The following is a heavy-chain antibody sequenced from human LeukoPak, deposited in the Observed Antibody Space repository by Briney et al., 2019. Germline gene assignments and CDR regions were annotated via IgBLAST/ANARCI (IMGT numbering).Heavy chain of an antibody. CDR1: GYTFTSYY. Sequence: ASVKVSCKASGYTFTSYYMHWVRQAPGQGLEWMGIINPSGGSTSYAQKFQGRVTMTRDMSTSTAYMELRSLRSDDTAVYYCARDQLNYDILTGYNWFDSWGQGTLVTVSS. CDR2: INPSGGST. V-gene: IGHV1-46*01. D-gene: IGHD3-9*01. J-gene: IGHJ5*01. CDR3: ARDQLNYDILTGYNWFDS.